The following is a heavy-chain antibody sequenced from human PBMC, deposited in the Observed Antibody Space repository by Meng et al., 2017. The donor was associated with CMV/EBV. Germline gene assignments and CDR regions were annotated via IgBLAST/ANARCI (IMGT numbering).Heavy chain of an antibody. V-gene: IGHV3-23*01. D-gene: IGHD3-22*01. CDR2: ISGSGGST. Sequence: GESLKISCAASGFTFSSYAMSWVRQAPGKGLEWVSAISGSGGSTYYADSVKGRFTISRDNSKNTLYLQMNSLRAEDTAVYYCARAAPYYYDKYGMDVWGQGTTVTVSS. CDR1: GFTFSSYA. CDR3: ARAAPYYYDKYGMDV. J-gene: IGHJ6*02.